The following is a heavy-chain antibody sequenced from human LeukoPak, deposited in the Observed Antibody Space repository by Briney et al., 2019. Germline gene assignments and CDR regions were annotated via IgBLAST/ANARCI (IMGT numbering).Heavy chain of an antibody. D-gene: IGHD4-17*01. V-gene: IGHV3-30*04. J-gene: IGHJ4*02. CDR3: ARDGRYGNGFDY. CDR1: GFTFSSYA. CDR2: ISYDGSNK. Sequence: PGGSLRLSCAASGFTFSSYAMHWVRQAPGKGLEWVAVISYDGSNKYYADSVKGRFTISRDNSKNTLYLQMNSLRAEDTAVYYCARDGRYGNGFDYWGQGTLVTVSS.